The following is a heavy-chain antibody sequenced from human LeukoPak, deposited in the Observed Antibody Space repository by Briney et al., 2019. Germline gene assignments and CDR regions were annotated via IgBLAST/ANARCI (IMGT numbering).Heavy chain of an antibody. CDR2: IIPIFGTA. CDR3: ASTWYVYGDPNRPFDY. CDR1: GGTFSSYA. Sequence: SVKVSREASGGTFSSYAISWVRQAPGQGLEWMGGIIPIFGTANYAQKFQGRVTITADESTSTAYMELSSLRSENTAVYYCASTWYVYGDPNRPFDYWGQGTLVTVSS. J-gene: IGHJ4*02. D-gene: IGHD4-17*01. V-gene: IGHV1-69*13.